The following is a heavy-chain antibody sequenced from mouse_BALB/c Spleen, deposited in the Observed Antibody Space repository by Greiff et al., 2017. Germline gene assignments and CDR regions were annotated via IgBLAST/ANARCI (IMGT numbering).Heavy chain of an antibody. D-gene: IGHD2-1*01. CDR2: ISYDGSN. J-gene: IGHJ4*01. CDR3: ASNYEAMDY. Sequence: EVKLMESGPGLVKPSQSLSLTCSVTGYSITSGYYWNWIRQFPGNKLEWMGYISYDGSNNYNPSLKNRISITRDTSKNQFFLKLNSVTTEDTATYYCASNYEAMDYWGQGTSVTVSS. V-gene: IGHV3-6*02. CDR1: GYSITSGYY.